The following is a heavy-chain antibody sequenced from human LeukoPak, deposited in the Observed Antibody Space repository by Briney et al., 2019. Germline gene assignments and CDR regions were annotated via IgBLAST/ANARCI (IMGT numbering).Heavy chain of an antibody. CDR2: ISAYNGNT. CDR1: GYTFTSYG. CDR3: AREVDLRDYDILTGYYRPDAFDI. D-gene: IGHD3-9*01. Sequence: GAPVKVSCKASGYTFTSYGISWVRQAPGQGLEWMGWISAYNGNTNYAQKLQGRVTMTTDTSTSTAYMELRSLRSDDTAVYYCAREVDLRDYDILTGYYRPDAFDIWGQGTMVTVSS. J-gene: IGHJ3*02. V-gene: IGHV1-18*01.